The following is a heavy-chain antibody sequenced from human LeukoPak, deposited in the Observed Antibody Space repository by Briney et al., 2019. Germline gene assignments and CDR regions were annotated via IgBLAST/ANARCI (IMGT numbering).Heavy chain of an antibody. J-gene: IGHJ4*02. CDR3: ARQDWNYDGFFDY. CDR2: IYPGDSDT. CDR1: GYSFTSYW. D-gene: IGHD1-7*01. V-gene: IGHV5-51*01. Sequence: GESLKISFRGSGYSFTSYWTGWVRQMPGKGLEWMGIIYPGDSDTRYSPSFQGQVTILADKSISTAYLQWSSLKASDTAMYYCARQDWNYDGFFDYRGPGTLVTVSS.